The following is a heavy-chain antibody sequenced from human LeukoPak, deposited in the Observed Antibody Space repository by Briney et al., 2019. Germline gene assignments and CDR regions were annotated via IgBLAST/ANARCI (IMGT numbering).Heavy chain of an antibody. D-gene: IGHD3-10*01. Sequence: GASVKVSCKASGYAFTNYPLHWVRQAPGQGLEWMGWINTKTGYPIYAQGFRGRFVFSLDTADSTAYLQISSLKVEDTAVYFCARDRGVTAWFDPWGQGTLVTVSS. J-gene: IGHJ5*02. CDR1: GYAFTNYP. CDR2: INTKTGYP. CDR3: ARDRGVTAWFDP. V-gene: IGHV7-4-1*02.